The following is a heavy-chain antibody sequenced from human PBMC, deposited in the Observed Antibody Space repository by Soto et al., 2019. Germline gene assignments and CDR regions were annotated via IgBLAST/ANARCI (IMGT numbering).Heavy chain of an antibody. D-gene: IGHD3-22*01. CDR3: ARDYATPIPQYYYDRGGPAFDI. CDR1: GYSFTSYW. V-gene: IGHV5-51*01. Sequence: GESLKISCKGSGYSFTSYWIGWVRQMPGKGLEWMGIIYPGDSDTRYSPSFQGQVTISADKSISTAYLQWSSLKASDTAMYYCARDYATPIPQYYYDRGGPAFDIWGQGTMVTVSS. CDR2: IYPGDSDT. J-gene: IGHJ3*02.